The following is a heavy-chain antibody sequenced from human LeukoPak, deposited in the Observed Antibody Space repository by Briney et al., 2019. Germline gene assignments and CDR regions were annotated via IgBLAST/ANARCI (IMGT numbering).Heavy chain of an antibody. J-gene: IGHJ4*02. Sequence: PGGSLRLSCAVSGLIFETYGMHWVRQAPGKGLEWVSALSGSGGSTYYADSVKGRFTISRDNSKNTLYLQMNSLRAEDTAVYYCAKCFFRSGSGYFDYWGQGTLVTVSS. CDR1: GLIFETYG. CDR2: LSGSGGST. D-gene: IGHD3-10*01. CDR3: AKCFFRSGSGYFDY. V-gene: IGHV3-23*01.